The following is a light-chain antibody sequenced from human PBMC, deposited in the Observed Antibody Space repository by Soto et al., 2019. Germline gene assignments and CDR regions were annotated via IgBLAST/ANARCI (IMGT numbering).Light chain of an antibody. CDR2: EVR. V-gene: IGLV2-14*03. Sequence: QSALTPPASVSGSPGQSITISCTGTSSDVGAYDFVSWYQQHPDKAPKLMIYEVRNRPSGVSNRFSGSKSVNTATLTISGLQAEDEADYYCSSYTTSSTRVFGTGTKVTVL. CDR3: SSYTTSSTRV. J-gene: IGLJ1*01. CDR1: SSDVGAYDF.